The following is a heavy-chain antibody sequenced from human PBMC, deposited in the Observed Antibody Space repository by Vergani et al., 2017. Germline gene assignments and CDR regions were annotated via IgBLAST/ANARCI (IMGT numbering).Heavy chain of an antibody. Sequence: QITLRESGPTLVIPTQTLTLTCTFSGFSLTTGGEGVGWIRQPPGRALEWLAFVYWNDDERYSPSLKSRVTITKDTSKNEVILTMATMDPVDTATYYCVHRLGYFDWDGAFDVWGPGTMVTVSS. CDR2: VYWNDDE. CDR1: GFSLTTGGEG. V-gene: IGHV2-5*01. CDR3: VHRLGYFDWDGAFDV. J-gene: IGHJ3*01. D-gene: IGHD3-9*01.